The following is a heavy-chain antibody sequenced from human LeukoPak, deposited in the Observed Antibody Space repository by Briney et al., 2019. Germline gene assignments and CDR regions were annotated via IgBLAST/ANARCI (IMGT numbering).Heavy chain of an antibody. CDR3: ARQARTTEFDY. CDR1: GGSVSRFY. V-gene: IGHV4-59*08. J-gene: IGHJ4*02. D-gene: IGHD2/OR15-2a*01. CDR2: VYSNGDT. Sequence: SETLSLTCTVSGGSVSRFYWTWIRQSPEKGLEWIGYVYSNGDTRYNPSLESRVTISVDTSKNQFSLKLTSMTAADTAIYYCARQARTTEFDYWGQGIQVTVSS.